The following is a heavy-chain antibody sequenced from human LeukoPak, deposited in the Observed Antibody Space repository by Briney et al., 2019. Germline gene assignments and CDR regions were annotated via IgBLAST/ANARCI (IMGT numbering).Heavy chain of an antibody. V-gene: IGHV4-59*01. J-gene: IGHJ6*03. Sequence: SETLSLTCTVSGGSISSYYWNWIRQPPGKGLGWIGYINYSGSTNYNPSLKSRVTISADTSKNQFSLKLNSVTAADTAVYYCARENGYYGSGSYPYYYYYMDVWGKGTTVTVSS. D-gene: IGHD3-10*01. CDR2: INYSGST. CDR1: GGSISSYY. CDR3: ARENGYYGSGSYPYYYYYMDV.